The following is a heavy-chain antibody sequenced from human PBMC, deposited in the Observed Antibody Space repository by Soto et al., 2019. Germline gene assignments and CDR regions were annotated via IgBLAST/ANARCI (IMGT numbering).Heavy chain of an antibody. CDR2: IYSGGYT. V-gene: IGHV3-53*01. Sequence: EVQLVESGGGLIQPGGSLRLSCAVSGFTVSNNYMSWVRQAPGKGLEGVSVIYSGGYTAYGDSVKGRFTISRDNSKNTPHLKRKSRGAAAPAVFFCAALPGGGGYWGQGTLVTVSS. CDR1: GFTVSNNY. J-gene: IGHJ4*02. CDR3: AALPGGGGY. D-gene: IGHD3-10*01.